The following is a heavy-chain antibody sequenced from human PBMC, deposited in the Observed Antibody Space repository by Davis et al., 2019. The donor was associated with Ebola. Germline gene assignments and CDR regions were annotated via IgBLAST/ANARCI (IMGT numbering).Heavy chain of an antibody. D-gene: IGHD1-7*01. CDR3: AFGPGWNYYFDY. CDR1: GYTFTSHG. CDR2: INAGNGNT. Sequence: ASVKVSCKASGYTFTSHGISWVRQAPGQGLEWMGWINAGNGNTKYSQKFQGRVTITRDTSASTAYMELSSLRSEDTAVYYCAFGPGWNYYFDYWGQGTLVTVSS. J-gene: IGHJ4*02. V-gene: IGHV1-3*01.